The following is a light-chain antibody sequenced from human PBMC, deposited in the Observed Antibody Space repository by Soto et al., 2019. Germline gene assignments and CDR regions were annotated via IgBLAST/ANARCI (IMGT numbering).Light chain of an antibody. J-gene: IGLJ7*01. CDR3: AAWDDSLSGPGV. CDR2: KNN. CDR1: SSNIGNFY. V-gene: IGLV1-47*01. Sequence: QPVLTQPPSASETPGQRVTISCSGSSSNIGNFYVYWYQQLPGTAPKLLIYKNNQRPLGVPDRFSGSKSGTSASLAISGLRSEDEADYYCAAWDDSLSGPGVFGGGTQLTVL.